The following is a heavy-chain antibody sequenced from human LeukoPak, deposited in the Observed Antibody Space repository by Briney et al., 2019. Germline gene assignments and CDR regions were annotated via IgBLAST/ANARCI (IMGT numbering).Heavy chain of an antibody. Sequence: PGGSLRLSCAASGFTFSTYAIHWVRQAPGKGLEWVALISYDGSSKYYADSVKGRLTISRDNSKSTVYLELNTLRAEDTAVYYCARDYYSNSIFDYWGQGTLFTVSS. CDR2: ISYDGSSK. CDR1: GFTFSTYA. J-gene: IGHJ4*02. D-gene: IGHD4-11*01. CDR3: ARDYYSNSIFDY. V-gene: IGHV3-30-3*01.